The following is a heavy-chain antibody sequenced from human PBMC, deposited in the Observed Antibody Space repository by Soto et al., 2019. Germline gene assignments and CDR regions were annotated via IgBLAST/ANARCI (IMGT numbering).Heavy chain of an antibody. D-gene: IGHD2-15*01. CDR1: GCSISSGGYY. V-gene: IGHV4-31*03. CDR2: IYYSGST. CDR3: ARVVVAATRSFDY. J-gene: IGHJ4*02. Sequence: PSETLSLTCTVSGCSISSGGYYWSWIRQHPGKGLEWIGYIYYSGSTYYNPSLKSRVTISVDTSKNQFSLKLSSVTAADTAVYYCARVVVAATRSFDYWGQGTLVTVSS.